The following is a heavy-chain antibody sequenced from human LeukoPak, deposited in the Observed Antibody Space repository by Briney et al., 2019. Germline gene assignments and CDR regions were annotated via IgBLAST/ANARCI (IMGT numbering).Heavy chain of an antibody. V-gene: IGHV4-59*08. Sequence: SETLSLTCTVSGGSIIGYYWSWIRQPPGKGLEWIGYIYYSGSTNYNPSLKSRVTISGDTSKNHLSLKLSSVTAADTAVYYCARGGYLYYYYYGMDVWGQGTTVTVSS. J-gene: IGHJ6*02. CDR3: ARGGYLYYYYYGMDV. D-gene: IGHD5-18*01. CDR1: GGSIIGYY. CDR2: IYYSGST.